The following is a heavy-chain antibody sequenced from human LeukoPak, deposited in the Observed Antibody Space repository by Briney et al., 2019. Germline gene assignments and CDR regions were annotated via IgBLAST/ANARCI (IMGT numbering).Heavy chain of an antibody. Sequence: GGSLRLSCAASGFTFSSYAMHWVRQAPGKGLEWVAVISYDESNKYYADSVKGRFTISRDNSKNTLYLQMNSLRAEDTAVYYCAREDYGYFDYWGQGTLVTVFS. CDR2: ISYDESNK. D-gene: IGHD4/OR15-4a*01. CDR3: AREDYGYFDY. V-gene: IGHV3-30*04. CDR1: GFTFSSYA. J-gene: IGHJ4*02.